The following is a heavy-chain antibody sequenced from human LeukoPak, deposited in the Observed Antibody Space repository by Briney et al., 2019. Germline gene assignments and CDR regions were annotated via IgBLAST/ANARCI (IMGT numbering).Heavy chain of an antibody. CDR2: INTDGSNT. J-gene: IGHJ4*02. CDR1: GFTFDYYW. V-gene: IGHV3-74*01. D-gene: IGHD3-22*01. CDR3: VVWGEDRSGHRFDF. Sequence: GGSLRPSCEASGFTFDYYWMHWVRQAPGKGLMWVSRINTDGSNTHYADSVKGRFTISRDNAKNTLYLQMNGLRVEDTAVYYCVVWGEDRSGHRFDFWGQGTLVTVSS.